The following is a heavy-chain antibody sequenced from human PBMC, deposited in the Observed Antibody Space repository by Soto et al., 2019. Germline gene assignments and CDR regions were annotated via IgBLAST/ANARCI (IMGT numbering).Heavy chain of an antibody. J-gene: IGHJ4*02. CDR2: TYYRSKWYN. V-gene: IGHV6-1*01. CDR3: ARESYYDILTGYSVFDY. Sequence: SQTLSLTCAISGDSVSSNSAAWNWIRQSPSRGLEWLGRTYYRSKWYNDYAVSVKSRITINPDTSKNQFSLQLNSVTPEDTAVYYCARESYYDILTGYSVFDYWGQGTLVTVSS. D-gene: IGHD3-9*01. CDR1: GDSVSSNSAA.